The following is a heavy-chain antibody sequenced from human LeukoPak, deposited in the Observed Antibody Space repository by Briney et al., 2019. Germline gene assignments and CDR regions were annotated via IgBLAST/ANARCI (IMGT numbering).Heavy chain of an antibody. CDR1: GFSPSTSGVG. CDR2: IYWDDDK. V-gene: IGHV2-5*02. D-gene: IGHD2-21*01. CDR3: AHKFLLYYFDY. Sequence: SGPTLVKPTQTLTLTCTFSGFSPSTSGVGVGWIRQPPGKALEWLALIYWDDDKRYSPSLESRLTITKDTSKNQVVLTMTNMDPVGTATYYCAHKFLLYYFDYWGQGTLVTVSS. J-gene: IGHJ4*02.